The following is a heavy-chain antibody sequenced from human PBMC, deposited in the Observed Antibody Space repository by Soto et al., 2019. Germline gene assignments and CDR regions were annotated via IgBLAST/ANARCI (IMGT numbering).Heavy chain of an antibody. Sequence: PVGSLRLSCAASGFTFSSYAMSWVRQAPGKGLEWVSAISGSGGSTYYADSVKGRFTISRDNSKNTLYLQMNSLRAEDTAVYYCAASIAVAGYYFDYWGQGTLVTVSS. CDR3: AASIAVAGYYFDY. D-gene: IGHD6-19*01. CDR2: ISGSGGST. V-gene: IGHV3-23*01. CDR1: GFTFSSYA. J-gene: IGHJ4*02.